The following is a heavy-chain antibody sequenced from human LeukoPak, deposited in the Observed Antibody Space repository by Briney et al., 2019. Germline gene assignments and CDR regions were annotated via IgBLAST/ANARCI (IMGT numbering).Heavy chain of an antibody. CDR1: GGSISSGSYY. V-gene: IGHV4-61*02. J-gene: IGHJ4*02. D-gene: IGHD3-9*01. CDR2: IYTSGST. CDR3: ARDSYYDILTGYNRFDY. Sequence: SETLSLTCTVSGGSISSGSYYWSWIRQPAGKGLEWIGRIYTSGSTNYNPSLKSRVTISVDTSKNQFSLKLSSVTAADTAVYYCARDSYYDILTGYNRFDYWGQGTLVTVSS.